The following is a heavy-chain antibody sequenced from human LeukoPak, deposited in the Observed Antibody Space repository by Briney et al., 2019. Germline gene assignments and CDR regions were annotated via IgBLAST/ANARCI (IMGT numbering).Heavy chain of an antibody. CDR2: INHSGST. V-gene: IGHV4-34*01. Sequence: SETLSLTCAVYGGSFSGYYWSWIRQPPGKGLEWIGEINHSGSTTYNPSLKSRVTISVDTSKNQFSLKLSSVTAADTALYYCATQKYSSGAFDIWGQGTMVTVSS. D-gene: IGHD6-19*01. CDR3: ATQKYSSGAFDI. J-gene: IGHJ3*02. CDR1: GGSFSGYY.